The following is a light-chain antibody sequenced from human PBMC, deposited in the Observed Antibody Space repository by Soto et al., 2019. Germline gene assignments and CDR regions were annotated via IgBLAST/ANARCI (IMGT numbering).Light chain of an antibody. J-gene: IGLJ3*02. CDR3: AAWDDSLDGRL. V-gene: IGLV1-44*01. CDR1: GPNIGSNP. CDR2: NSD. Sequence: QSVLTQPPSASGTPGQRVIVSCSGSGPNIGSNPVSWYQQLPGTAPKLLISNSDQRPSGVPDRFSGSKSGTSASLAISGLQSEDEADYCCAAWDDSLDGRLFGGGTKVTVL.